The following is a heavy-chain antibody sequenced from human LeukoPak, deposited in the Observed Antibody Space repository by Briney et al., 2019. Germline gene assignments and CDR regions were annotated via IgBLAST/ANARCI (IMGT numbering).Heavy chain of an antibody. CDR2: MYYSGGT. CDR1: GGSISSSSHS. V-gene: IGHV4-39*01. Sequence: SETLSLTCTVSGGSISSSSHSWGWIRQPPGKGLEWIGSMYYSGGTYYKSPLKSRVTISIDTSRNQFSLKLNSVTAADTAVYYCARLVRYCSTNSCSPFDYWGQGTLVTVSS. D-gene: IGHD2-2*01. J-gene: IGHJ4*02. CDR3: ARLVRYCSTNSCSPFDY.